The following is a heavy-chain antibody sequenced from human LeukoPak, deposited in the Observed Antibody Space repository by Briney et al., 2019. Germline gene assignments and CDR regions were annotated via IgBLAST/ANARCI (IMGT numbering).Heavy chain of an antibody. J-gene: IGHJ4*02. V-gene: IGHV1-69*05. CDR1: GGTFSSYA. CDR2: IIPIFGTA. Sequence: SVKVSCKASGGTFSSYAISWVRQAPGQGLEWMGRIIPIFGTANYAQKFQGRVTITTDESTSTAYMELSSPRSEDTAAYYCARGVRAQWLRYWGQGTLVTVSS. CDR3: ARGVRAQWLRY. D-gene: IGHD6-19*01.